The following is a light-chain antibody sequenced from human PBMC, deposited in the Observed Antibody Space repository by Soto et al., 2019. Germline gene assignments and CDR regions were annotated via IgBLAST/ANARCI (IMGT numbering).Light chain of an antibody. J-gene: IGKJ3*01. CDR1: QSVSSY. CDR2: DAS. Sequence: EIVLTQSPATLSLSPGERATLSCRASQSVSSYLAWYQQNPGQAPRLLIYDASSRATGIPARFSGSWSGTYFTLTISSLEPEDFAFYYGQQRSNWPPLFSFGPGTKVDIK. V-gene: IGKV3-11*01. CDR3: QQRSNWPPLFS.